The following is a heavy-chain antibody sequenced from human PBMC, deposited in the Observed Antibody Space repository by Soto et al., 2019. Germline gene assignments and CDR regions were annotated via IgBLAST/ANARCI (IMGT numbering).Heavy chain of an antibody. V-gene: IGHV5-51*01. D-gene: IGHD2-2*01. CDR1: GYSFTSYW. Sequence: PGDSLKISCKSSGYSFTSYWIAWVRQMPGKGLEWMGIIYPGDSDTRYSPSFQGQVTISVDKSISNAYLQWSSLKASDTAIYYCAKRGKESTRSFWFDPWGQGTLVTASS. J-gene: IGHJ5*02. CDR2: IYPGDSDT. CDR3: AKRGKESTRSFWFDP.